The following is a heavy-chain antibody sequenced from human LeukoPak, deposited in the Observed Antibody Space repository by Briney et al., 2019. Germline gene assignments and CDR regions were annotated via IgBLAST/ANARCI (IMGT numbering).Heavy chain of an antibody. D-gene: IGHD3-16*01. V-gene: IGHV3-21*01. Sequence: GGSLRLSCGASGFTFYNYGMSWVRQAPGKGLEWVSSIRSSSNYIYYADSVKGRFTISRDNAKNSLYLQMNSLRAEDTGVYYCARDASLAGDRVEYWGQGTLVTVSS. CDR2: IRSSSNYI. CDR3: ARDASLAGDRVEY. J-gene: IGHJ4*02. CDR1: GFTFYNYG.